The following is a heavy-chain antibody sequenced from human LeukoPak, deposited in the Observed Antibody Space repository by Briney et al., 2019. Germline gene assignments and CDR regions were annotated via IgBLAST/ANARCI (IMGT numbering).Heavy chain of an antibody. CDR2: INHSGST. D-gene: IGHD3-3*01. Sequence: KASETLSRTCAVYGGSFSGYYWSWIRQPPGKGLEWIGEINHSGSTNYNPSLKSRVTISVDTSKNQFSLKLSSVTAADTAVYYRARGSLYDFWSGYYLGYYYMDVWGKGTTVTVSS. V-gene: IGHV4-34*01. CDR1: GGSFSGYY. CDR3: ARGSLYDFWSGYYLGYYYMDV. J-gene: IGHJ6*03.